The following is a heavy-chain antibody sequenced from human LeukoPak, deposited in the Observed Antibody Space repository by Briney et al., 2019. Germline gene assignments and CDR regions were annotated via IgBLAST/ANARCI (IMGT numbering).Heavy chain of an antibody. Sequence: GGSLRLSCAASGFTFSGSAMHWVRQASGKGLEWVGRIRSKANSYATAYAASVKGRFTISRDDSKSTAYLQMNSLKTEDTAVYYCTRHSDYYGSGSYYRGPDYWGQGTLVTVSS. CDR3: TRHSDYYGSGSYYRGPDY. J-gene: IGHJ4*02. CDR1: GFTFSGSA. V-gene: IGHV3-73*01. D-gene: IGHD3-10*01. CDR2: IRSKANSYAT.